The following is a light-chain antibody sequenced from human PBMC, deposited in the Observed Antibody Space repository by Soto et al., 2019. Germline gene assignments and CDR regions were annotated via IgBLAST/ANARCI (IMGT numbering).Light chain of an antibody. CDR2: GAS. Sequence: EIVLTQSPATLSLSPGERATLYCRASQRVDTNYLAWYQRKPGQAPRLLIYGASRRATDIPGRFRGSGSGTDCTPTITRLEPEDFAGYYCQQYGSSPPTFGQGTKVEMK. CDR1: QRVDTNY. V-gene: IGKV3-20*01. J-gene: IGKJ1*01. CDR3: QQYGSSPPT.